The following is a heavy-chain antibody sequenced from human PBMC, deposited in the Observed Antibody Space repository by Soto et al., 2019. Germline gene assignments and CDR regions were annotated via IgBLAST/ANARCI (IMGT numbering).Heavy chain of an antibody. CDR2: IYYSGST. J-gene: IGHJ6*02. D-gene: IGHD4-17*01. Sequence: PSETLSLTCTVSGGSISSYYWSWIRQPPGKGLEWIGYIYYSGSTNYNPSLKSRVTISVDTSKNQFSLKLSSVTAADTAVYYCARDSLPSYGDAPYYYYGMDVWGQGTTVTVSS. CDR3: ARDSLPSYGDAPYYYYGMDV. CDR1: GGSISSYY. V-gene: IGHV4-59*01.